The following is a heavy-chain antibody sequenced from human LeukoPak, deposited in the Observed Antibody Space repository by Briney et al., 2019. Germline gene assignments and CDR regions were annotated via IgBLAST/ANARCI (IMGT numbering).Heavy chain of an antibody. CDR3: YIPYYDTSAYKGY. CDR2: ISGSGGST. Sequence: GGSLRLSCAASGFTVSSNYMSWVRQAPGKGLEWVSAISGSGGSTYYADSVKGRFTISRDNSKNTLYLQMNSLRAEDTAVYYCYIPYYDTSAYKGYWGQGTLVTVSS. J-gene: IGHJ4*02. CDR1: GFTVSSNY. V-gene: IGHV3-23*01. D-gene: IGHD3-22*01.